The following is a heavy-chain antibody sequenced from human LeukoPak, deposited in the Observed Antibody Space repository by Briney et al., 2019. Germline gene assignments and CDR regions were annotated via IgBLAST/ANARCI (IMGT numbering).Heavy chain of an antibody. V-gene: IGHV3-48*03. D-gene: IGHD4-17*01. J-gene: IGHJ4*02. Sequence: PGGSLRLSCAASGFTFSSYEMNWVRQAPGKGPEWVSYISRSGSTIYYADSVKGRFTISRDNAKNSLYLQMNSLRAEDTAVYYCARDDGDQAEDYWGQGTVVSVSS. CDR2: ISRSGSTI. CDR1: GFTFSSYE. CDR3: ARDDGDQAEDY.